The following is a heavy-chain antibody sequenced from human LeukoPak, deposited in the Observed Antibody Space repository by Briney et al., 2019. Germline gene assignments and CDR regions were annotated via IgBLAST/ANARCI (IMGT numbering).Heavy chain of an antibody. Sequence: SETLSLTCTVSGGSISSYYWSWIRQPPGKGLERIGYIYYSGSTNYNPSLKSRVTISVDTSKNQFSLKLSSVTAADTAVYYCARWYTGYYYGMDVWGQGTTVTVSS. J-gene: IGHJ6*02. D-gene: IGHD1-1*01. CDR2: IYYSGST. V-gene: IGHV4-59*01. CDR3: ARWYTGYYYGMDV. CDR1: GGSISSYY.